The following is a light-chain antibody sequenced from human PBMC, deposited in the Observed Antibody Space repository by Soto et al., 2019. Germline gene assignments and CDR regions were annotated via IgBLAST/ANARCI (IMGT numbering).Light chain of an antibody. J-gene: IGKJ1*01. CDR1: QSVNSN. CDR2: GAS. CDR3: KEYNTCKCT. Sequence: TLMTQSPAALSVSPGERATLSCRASQSVNSNLAWYQQKLGQAPRVLIYGASTRATGIPARFSGSGSGTELIITISSMQSEDFEIYYCKEYNTCKCTFGQGTNVDIK. V-gene: IGKV3-15*01.